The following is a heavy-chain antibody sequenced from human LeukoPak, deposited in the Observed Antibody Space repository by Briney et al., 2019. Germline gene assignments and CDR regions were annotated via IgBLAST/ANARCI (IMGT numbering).Heavy chain of an antibody. D-gene: IGHD6-13*01. CDR1: GFTFSNYA. V-gene: IGHV3-23*01. Sequence: GGSLRLSCAASGFTFSNYAMSWVRQAPGKGLEWVSAISGNADRTYYADSVKGRFTISRDNSKNTLYLQMNSLRAEDTAVYYCAIPGYSSSWYQDYYYGMDVWGQGTTVTVSS. CDR2: ISGNADRT. J-gene: IGHJ6*02. CDR3: AIPGYSSSWYQDYYYGMDV.